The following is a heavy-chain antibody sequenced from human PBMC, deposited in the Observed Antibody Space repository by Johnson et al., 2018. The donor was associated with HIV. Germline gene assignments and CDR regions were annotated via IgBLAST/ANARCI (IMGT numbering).Heavy chain of an antibody. J-gene: IGHJ3*02. CDR2: INADGSRT. CDR1: GFTFSHYW. V-gene: IGHV3-74*03. CDR3: TSTAYEAFDT. Sequence: VQLVESGGDLVQPGGSLRLSCVVSGFTFSHYWMEWVRQAPGEGLVWVSRINADGSRTTYADSVKGRFTISRDNAKNTLYLQMNSLRAEDTAIYYCTSTAYEAFDTWGQGTMVTVSS.